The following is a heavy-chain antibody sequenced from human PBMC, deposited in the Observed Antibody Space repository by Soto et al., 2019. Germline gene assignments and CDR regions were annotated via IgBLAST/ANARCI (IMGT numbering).Heavy chain of an antibody. CDR2: IYYSGST. Sequence: SETLSLTCTVSGGSSSSSSYYWGWIRQPPGKGLEWIGSIYYSGSTYYNQSLKSRVTISVDTSKNQFSLKLSSLTAADTAVYYCASRAYCGGDCYSEYFQHWGQGTLVTVSS. J-gene: IGHJ1*01. V-gene: IGHV4-39*01. CDR1: GGSSSSSSYY. D-gene: IGHD2-21*02. CDR3: ASRAYCGGDCYSEYFQH.